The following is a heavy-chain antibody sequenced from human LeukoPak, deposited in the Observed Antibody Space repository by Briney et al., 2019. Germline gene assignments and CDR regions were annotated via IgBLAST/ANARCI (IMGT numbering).Heavy chain of an antibody. V-gene: IGHV1-18*01. D-gene: IGHD3-10*01. CDR1: GFTFTSYG. J-gene: IGHJ4*02. Sequence: GASVKVSCKASGFTFTSYGISWVRQAPGQGLGWMGWISAYNGNTNYSQKLQGRVTVTTDTSTSTAYMELRSLRSDDTAVYYCARLWGDGSGTYYNARLYCFDYWGQGTLVTVSS. CDR2: ISAYNGNT. CDR3: ARLWGDGSGTYYNARLYCFDY.